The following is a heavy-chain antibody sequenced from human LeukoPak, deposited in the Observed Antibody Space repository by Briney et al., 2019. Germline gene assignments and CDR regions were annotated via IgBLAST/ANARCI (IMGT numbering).Heavy chain of an antibody. Sequence: PSETLSLTCAVYGGSFSGYYWSWIRQPPGKGLEWIGEINHSGSTNYNPSLKSRVTISVDTSKNQFSLKLSSVTAADTAVYYCARRLRGEYSYGHWGQGTLVTVSS. D-gene: IGHD5-18*01. CDR1: GGSFSGYY. CDR3: ARRLRGEYSYGH. CDR2: INHSGST. J-gene: IGHJ4*02. V-gene: IGHV4-34*01.